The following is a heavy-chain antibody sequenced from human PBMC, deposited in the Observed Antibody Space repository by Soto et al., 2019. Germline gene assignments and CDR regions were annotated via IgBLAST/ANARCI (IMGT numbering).Heavy chain of an antibody. D-gene: IGHD2-15*01. CDR2: SRSKANNYIT. CDR1: GFTFSDHF. Sequence: GGSLRLSCAASGFTFSDHFTDWVRQAPGKGLEWVGRSRSKANNYITEYAASVKGRFTISRDDSKNSLYLQMNSLKTEDTAVYFCARDSSSCRASYCYFDNWGQGTLVTVSS. CDR3: ARDSSSCRASYCYFDN. J-gene: IGHJ4*02. V-gene: IGHV3-72*01.